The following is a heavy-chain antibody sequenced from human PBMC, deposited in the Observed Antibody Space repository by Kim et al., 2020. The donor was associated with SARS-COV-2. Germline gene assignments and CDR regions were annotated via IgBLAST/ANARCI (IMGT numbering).Heavy chain of an antibody. CDR3: AREGLRVGWFDP. J-gene: IGHJ5*02. CDR2: IYYSGST. CDR1: GGSISSGDYY. V-gene: IGHV4-30-4*08. Sequence: SETLSLTCTVSGGSISSGDYYWTWNRQPPGKGLEWIGYIYYSGSTYYNPSLKSRVTISVDTSKNQFSLKLSSVTAADTAVYYCAREGLRVGWFDPWGQGTLVTVSS. D-gene: IGHD1-26*01.